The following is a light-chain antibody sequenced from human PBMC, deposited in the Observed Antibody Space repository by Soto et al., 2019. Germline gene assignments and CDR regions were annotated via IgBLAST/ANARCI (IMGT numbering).Light chain of an antibody. J-gene: IGKJ1*01. CDR3: QQYNTYLWT. CDR1: QSISIW. Sequence: DLQITHSPSTLSASIGDRVTITCRASQSISIWLAWYQQKPGRAPKLLIYDASSLQSGVPSRFSGSGSETEFTLTISSLQPDDFATYYCQQYNTYLWTFGQGTKVDIK. V-gene: IGKV1-5*01. CDR2: DAS.